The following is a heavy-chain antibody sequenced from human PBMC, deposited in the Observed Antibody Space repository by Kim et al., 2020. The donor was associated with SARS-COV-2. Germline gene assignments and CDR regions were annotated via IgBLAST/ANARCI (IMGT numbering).Heavy chain of an antibody. Sequence: GGSLRLSCAASGFTFSRYGMHWVRQAPGKGLEWVAVISYDGRNKNYADSVKGRFTISRDNSKNTLYLQMNSLRAEDTAVYYCAKDLVGYSSGWNYYYYGMDGWGQGTTVTVSS. J-gene: IGHJ6*02. CDR1: GFTFSRYG. V-gene: IGHV3-30*18. CDR2: ISYDGRNK. D-gene: IGHD6-19*01. CDR3: AKDLVGYSSGWNYYYYGMDG.